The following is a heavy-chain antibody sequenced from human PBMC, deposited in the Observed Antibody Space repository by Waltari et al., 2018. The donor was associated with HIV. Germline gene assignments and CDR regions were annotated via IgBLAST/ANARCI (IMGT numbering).Heavy chain of an antibody. D-gene: IGHD3-22*01. CDR3: AKDVLVNGAIVVVITSAFDY. CDR1: GFTFSSYA. J-gene: IGHJ4*02. CDR2: ISGSGGST. V-gene: IGHV3-23*01. Sequence: EVQLLESGGGLVQPGGSLRLSCAASGFTFSSYAMRWVRQAPGKGLAWVSAISGSGGSTYYADSVKGRFTISRDNSKNTLYLQMNSLRAEDTAVYYCAKDVLVNGAIVVVITSAFDYWGQGTLVTVSS.